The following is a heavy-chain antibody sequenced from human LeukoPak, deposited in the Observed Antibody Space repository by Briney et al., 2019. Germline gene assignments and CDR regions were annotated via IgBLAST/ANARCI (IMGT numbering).Heavy chain of an antibody. J-gene: IGHJ4*02. CDR2: ISYSGST. CDR1: GDSISSSSYN. Sequence: PSETLSLTCSVSGDSISSSSYNWGWIRQPPGKGLEWIGSISYSGSTKYNPSLKSRVTISVDTSKNQFSLKLSSVTAADTAVYYCAAMVRGSPYFDYWGQGTLVTVSS. V-gene: IGHV4-39*07. D-gene: IGHD3-10*01. CDR3: AAMVRGSPYFDY.